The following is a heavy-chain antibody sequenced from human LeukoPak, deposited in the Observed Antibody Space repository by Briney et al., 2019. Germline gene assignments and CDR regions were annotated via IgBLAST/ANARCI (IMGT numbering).Heavy chain of an antibody. D-gene: IGHD7-27*01. V-gene: IGHV4-39*01. Sequence: SETLSLTCTVSGGSISSSSYYWGWIRQPPGKGLERIGSIYYSGSTYYNPSLKSRVTISVDTSKNQFSLKLSSVTAADTAVYYCARHISGDPYYYGMDVWGQGTTVTVSS. J-gene: IGHJ6*02. CDR2: IYYSGST. CDR3: ARHISGDPYYYGMDV. CDR1: GGSISSSSYY.